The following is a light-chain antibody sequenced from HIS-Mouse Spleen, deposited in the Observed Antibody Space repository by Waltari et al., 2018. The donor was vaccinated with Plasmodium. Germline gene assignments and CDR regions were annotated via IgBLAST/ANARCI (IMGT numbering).Light chain of an antibody. Sequence: EIVLTQSPGTLSLSPGDRATLSCMASQSVSSSYLAWYQQKPGQAPRLLIYGASSRATGIPDRFSGSGSGTDFTLTISRLEPEDFAVYYCQQYGSSPYTFGQGTKLEIK. J-gene: IGKJ2*01. CDR3: QQYGSSPYT. CDR2: GAS. V-gene: IGKV3-20*01. CDR1: QSVSSSY.